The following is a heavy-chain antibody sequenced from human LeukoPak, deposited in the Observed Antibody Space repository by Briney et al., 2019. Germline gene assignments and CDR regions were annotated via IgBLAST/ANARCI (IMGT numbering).Heavy chain of an antibody. J-gene: IGHJ4*02. Sequence: GGSLRLSCAASGFTFSSYWMSWVRQAPGKGLEWVANIKRDGSEKYYVDSVKGRFTISRDNAKNSLYLQMNSLRAEDTAVYYCARLHYDSSGYYTGLFDYWGQGTLVTVSS. V-gene: IGHV3-7*01. CDR2: IKRDGSEK. CDR3: ARLHYDSSGYYTGLFDY. D-gene: IGHD3-22*01. CDR1: GFTFSSYW.